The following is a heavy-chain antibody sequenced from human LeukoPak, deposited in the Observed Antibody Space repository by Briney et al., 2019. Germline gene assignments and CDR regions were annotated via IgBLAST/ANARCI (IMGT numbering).Heavy chain of an antibody. CDR3: ARSGPNYYGSGSPYYYYYYMDV. Sequence: PSETLSLTCAVYGGSFSGYYWSWIRQPPGKGLEWIGEINHGGSTNYNPSLKSRVTISVDTSKNQFSLKLSSVTAADTAVYYCARSGPNYYGSGSPYYYYYYMDVWGKGTTVTVSS. CDR2: INHGGST. CDR1: GGSFSGYY. D-gene: IGHD3-10*01. J-gene: IGHJ6*03. V-gene: IGHV4-34*01.